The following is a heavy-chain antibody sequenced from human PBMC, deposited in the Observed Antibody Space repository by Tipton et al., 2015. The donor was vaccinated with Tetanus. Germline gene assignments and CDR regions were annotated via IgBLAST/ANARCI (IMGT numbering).Heavy chain of an antibody. D-gene: IGHD2-21*02. J-gene: IGHJ3*02. V-gene: IGHV4-31*03. CDR3: ARSPSPYCGGDCQRNSFDI. Sequence: TLSLTCTVSGGSMSGGFYWSWIRQHPAKGLEWIGYIYNTGSTYYNPSLQSRLTLSLDTSKNQFSLKLSSVTAADTAVYYCARSPSPYCGGDCQRNSFDIWVQGTMVTVSS. CDR2: IYNTGST. CDR1: GGSMSGGFY.